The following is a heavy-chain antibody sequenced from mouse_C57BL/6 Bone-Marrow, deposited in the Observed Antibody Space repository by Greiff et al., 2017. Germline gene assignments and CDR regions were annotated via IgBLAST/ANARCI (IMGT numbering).Heavy chain of an antibody. CDR2: IYPRSGNT. CDR3: ARYYYGSTPFAY. Sequence: QVQLQQSGAELARPGASVKLSCKASGYTFTSYGISWVKQRTGQGLEWIGEIYPRSGNTYYNETFKGKATLTADKSSSTAYMELRSLTSEDSAFYFCARYYYGSTPFAYWGQGTLVTVSA. D-gene: IGHD1-1*01. CDR1: GYTFTSYG. V-gene: IGHV1-81*01. J-gene: IGHJ3*01.